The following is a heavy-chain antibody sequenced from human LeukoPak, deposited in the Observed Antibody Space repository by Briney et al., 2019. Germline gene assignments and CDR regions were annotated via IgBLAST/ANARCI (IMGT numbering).Heavy chain of an antibody. CDR3: ARETRLPEAAFDP. J-gene: IGHJ5*02. CDR2: INPSGCST. Sequence: ASVKVSCRASGYTFTSYYMHWVRRAPGQGFEWMGIINPSGCSTSYAQKFQGRVTMTRDTSTSTVYMELSSLRSEDTAVYYCARETRLPEAAFDPWGQGTLVTVSS. D-gene: IGHD6-25*01. V-gene: IGHV1-46*01. CDR1: GYTFTSYY.